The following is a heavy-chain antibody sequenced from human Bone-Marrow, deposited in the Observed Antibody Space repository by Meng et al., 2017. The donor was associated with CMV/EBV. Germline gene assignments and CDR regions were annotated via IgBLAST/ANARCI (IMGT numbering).Heavy chain of an antibody. CDR2: IKQDGSEK. J-gene: IGHJ4*02. CDR3: ARASQVRLSTSLGY. Sequence: ETLSLTCAASGFTFSSYWMTWVRQAPGKWLEWVANIKQDGSEKNYVDSVEGRFTISRDNAKNSLFLQLNSLRAEDTAVYYCARASQVRLSTSLGYWGQGTLVTVSS. V-gene: IGHV3-7*01. D-gene: IGHD3-22*01. CDR1: GFTFSSYW.